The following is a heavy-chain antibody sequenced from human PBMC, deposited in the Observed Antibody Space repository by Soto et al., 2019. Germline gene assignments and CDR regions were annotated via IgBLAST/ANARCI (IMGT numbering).Heavy chain of an antibody. CDR1: GVSISNTSYY. V-gene: IGHV4-39*01. CDR3: ARPPRYSSSTYDAFDI. Sequence: PSETLSLTCTVSGVSISNTSYYWGWIRQSPGKGLEWIGTIYYSGKTNYHPALKSRVTISVDTSNNRFSLKLSTVTAADTAVYYCARPPRYSSSTYDAFDIWGQGTMVTVSS. CDR2: IYYSGKT. J-gene: IGHJ3*02. D-gene: IGHD6-13*01.